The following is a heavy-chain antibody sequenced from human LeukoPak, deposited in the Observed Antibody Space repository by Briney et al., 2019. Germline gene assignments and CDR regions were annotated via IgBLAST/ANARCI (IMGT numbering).Heavy chain of an antibody. J-gene: IGHJ4*02. D-gene: IGHD3-10*01. CDR3: ARRGYYGSGSPSDY. V-gene: IGHV4-38-2*02. CDR2: IYHSGST. CDR1: GYSISSGYY. Sequence: SETLSLTCTVSGYSISSGYYWGWIRQPPGKGLEWIGSIYHSGSTYYNPSLKSRVTISVDTSKNQFSLKLSSVTAADTAVYYSARRGYYGSGSPSDYWGQGTLVTVSS.